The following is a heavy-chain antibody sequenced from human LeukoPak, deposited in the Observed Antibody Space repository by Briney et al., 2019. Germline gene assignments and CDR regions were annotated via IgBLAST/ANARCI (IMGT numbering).Heavy chain of an antibody. D-gene: IGHD3-3*01. J-gene: IGHJ4*02. Sequence: PSQTLSLICAVSGGSISSGGYSWSWIRQPPGKGLEWIGYIYHSGSTYYNPSLKSRVTISVDRSKNQFSLKLSSVTAADTAVYYCARAGPDFWEFDYWGQGTLVTVSS. CDR2: IYHSGST. CDR3: ARAGPDFWEFDY. V-gene: IGHV4-30-2*01. CDR1: GGSISSGGYS.